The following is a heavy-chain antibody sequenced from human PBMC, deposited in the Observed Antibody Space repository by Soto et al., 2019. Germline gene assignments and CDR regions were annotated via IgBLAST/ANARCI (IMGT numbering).Heavy chain of an antibody. CDR3: ARASGPFDY. V-gene: IGHV1-46*01. CDR2: INPSGGST. Sequence: ASVKVSCKASGYTFTIYYMHWVRQAPGQGLEWMGIINPSGGSTSYAQKFQGRVTMTRDTSTSTVYMELNSLRAEDTAVYYCARASGPFDYWGQGTLVTVSS. D-gene: IGHD6-6*01. CDR1: GYTFTIYY. J-gene: IGHJ4*02.